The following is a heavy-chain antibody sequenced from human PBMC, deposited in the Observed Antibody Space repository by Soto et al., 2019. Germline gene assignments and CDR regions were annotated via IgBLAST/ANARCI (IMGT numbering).Heavy chain of an antibody. D-gene: IGHD4-17*01. J-gene: IGHJ4*02. CDR3: ARDPVRSPGYGDSYFDY. CDR1: GFTFSSYA. CDR2: ISYDGSNK. V-gene: IGHV3-30-3*01. Sequence: QVQLVESGGGVVQPGRSLRLSCAASGFTFSSYAMHWVRQAPGKGLEWVAVISYDGSNKYYADSVKGRFTISRDNSKNTPYLQMNSLRAEDTAVYYCARDPVRSPGYGDSYFDYWGQGTLVTVSS.